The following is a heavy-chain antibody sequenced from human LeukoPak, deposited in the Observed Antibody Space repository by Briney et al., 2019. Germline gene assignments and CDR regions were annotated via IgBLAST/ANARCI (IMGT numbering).Heavy chain of an antibody. CDR2: INHSGGT. Sequence: PSETLSLTCAVYGGSFSGYYWSGTRQPPGKGLEWIGDINHSGGTDYNPSLKSRVTISIDTSKNHFSLKLSSVTAADTAVYYCARYYYDSSGYYAEYFQYWGQGTLVTVSS. CDR1: GGSFSGYY. CDR3: ARYYYDSSGYYAEYFQY. V-gene: IGHV4-34*01. D-gene: IGHD3-22*01. J-gene: IGHJ1*01.